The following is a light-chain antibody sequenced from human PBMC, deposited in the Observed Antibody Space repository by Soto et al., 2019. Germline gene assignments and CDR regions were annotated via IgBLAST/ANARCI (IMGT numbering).Light chain of an antibody. Sequence: EIVLTQSPGTLSLSPGERATLSCRASQSVSSTYLAWYQQNPGQAPRLLIYGASSRATGIPDRFSGSGSGTDFTLTISRREPEDFAVYFCQQYGSSSYTFGQGTKLVIK. CDR3: QQYGSSSYT. V-gene: IGKV3-20*01. J-gene: IGKJ2*01. CDR1: QSVSSTY. CDR2: GAS.